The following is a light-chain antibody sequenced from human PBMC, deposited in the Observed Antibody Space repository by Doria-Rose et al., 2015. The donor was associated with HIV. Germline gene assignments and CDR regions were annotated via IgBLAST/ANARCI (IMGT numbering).Light chain of an antibody. Sequence: LSCRARQTVSSNYLAWYQQKPGQAPRLLLYGASSRATGIPDRFSGSGSGTDFTLTISRLEPEDFAVYHCQQYGTLPSTFGQGTRLDIK. CDR1: QTVSSNY. J-gene: IGKJ5*01. CDR3: QQYGTLPST. V-gene: IGKV3-20*01. CDR2: GAS.